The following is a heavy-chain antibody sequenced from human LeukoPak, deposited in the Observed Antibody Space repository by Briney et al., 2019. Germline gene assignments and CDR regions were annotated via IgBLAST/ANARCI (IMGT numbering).Heavy chain of an antibody. V-gene: IGHV3-7*01. J-gene: IGHJ4*02. Sequence: PGGSLRLSCAASGFTFSSYWMSWVRQAPGKGLEWVANIKQDGSEKYYVDSVKGRFTISRDNAKNSLYLQMNSLRAEDTAVYYCARDPYCSSTSCYYDYWGQGTLVTVSS. CDR2: IKQDGSEK. CDR3: ARDPYCSSTSCYYDY. CDR1: GFTFSSYW. D-gene: IGHD2-2*01.